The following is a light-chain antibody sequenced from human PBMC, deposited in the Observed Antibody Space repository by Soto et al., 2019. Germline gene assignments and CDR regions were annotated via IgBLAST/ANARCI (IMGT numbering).Light chain of an antibody. Sequence: DIQMTQSPSSGSASVGDRVTITCRASQGIYKWFAWYQQKPGNAPKLLISAASSLQSGVPSRFSGSGSGTDFTLTISSLQPGDFATYYCQQANSFPLTFGGGTKVDIK. CDR2: AAS. CDR1: QGIYKW. V-gene: IGKV1-12*01. CDR3: QQANSFPLT. J-gene: IGKJ4*01.